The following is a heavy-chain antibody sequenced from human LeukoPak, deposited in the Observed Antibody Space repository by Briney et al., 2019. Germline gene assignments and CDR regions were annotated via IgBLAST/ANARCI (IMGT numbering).Heavy chain of an antibody. V-gene: IGHV4-38-2*02. D-gene: IGHD2-21*02. CDR2: IYHSGST. J-gene: IGHJ3*02. CDR3: ARLPGCSGADCFRAFDI. Sequence: PSETLSLTCTVSGYSISSGYYWGWIRQPPGKGLEWIGSIYHSGSTYYNPSLKSRITMSVDTSKNHFSLSLTSVTAADTAVYYCARLPGCSGADCFRAFDIWGQGTMVTVSS. CDR1: GYSISSGYY.